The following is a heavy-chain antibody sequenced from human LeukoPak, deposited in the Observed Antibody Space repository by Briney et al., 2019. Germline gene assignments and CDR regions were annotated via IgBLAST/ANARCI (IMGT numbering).Heavy chain of an antibody. J-gene: IGHJ3*01. Sequence: GGSLRLSCAASGFTFTDYLMTWVRQAPGKGLEWVADIKAGGSEKYYVDSVKGRFTISRDNAKNSLYLQMNSLRAEDTAVYYCAREGAGYSSGWYQDDWGQGTMVTVSS. D-gene: IGHD6-19*01. CDR3: AREGAGYSSGWYQDD. CDR2: IKAGGSEK. V-gene: IGHV3-7*01. CDR1: GFTFTDYL.